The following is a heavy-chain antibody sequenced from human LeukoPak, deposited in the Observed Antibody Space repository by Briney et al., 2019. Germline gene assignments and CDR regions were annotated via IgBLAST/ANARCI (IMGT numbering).Heavy chain of an antibody. J-gene: IGHJ4*02. CDR2: MNPNSGST. D-gene: IGHD5-12*01. Sequence: ASVKVSYNASGYTFTSYDINWVRQATGQGLEWMGRMNPNSGSTGYAQKFQGRVTITRNTSISTAYMELSGLRSEDTAVYYCARGRSTGYPFYFEYWGQGTLVTLSS. CDR3: ARGRSTGYPFYFEY. CDR1: GYTFTSYD. V-gene: IGHV1-8*03.